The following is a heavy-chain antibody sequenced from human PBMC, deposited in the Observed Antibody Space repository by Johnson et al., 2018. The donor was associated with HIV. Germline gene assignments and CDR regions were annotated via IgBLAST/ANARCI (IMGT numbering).Heavy chain of an antibody. Sequence: VQLVESGGGVVRPGGSLRLSCGASPFTFNSNATSWVRQAPGKGLEWVSAISGSGGSTYYADSVKGRFTISRDNAKNSLYLQMNSLRAEDTALYYCARAKLGTNDAFDIWGQGTMVTVSS. CDR2: ISGSGGST. CDR1: PFTFNSNA. D-gene: IGHD7-27*01. J-gene: IGHJ3*02. CDR3: ARAKLGTNDAFDI. V-gene: IGHV3-23*04.